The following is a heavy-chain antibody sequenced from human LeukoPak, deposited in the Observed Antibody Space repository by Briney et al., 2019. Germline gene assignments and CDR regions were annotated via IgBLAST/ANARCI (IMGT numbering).Heavy chain of an antibody. CDR1: GGSISSSSYY. Sequence: PSETLSLTCTVSGGSISSSSYYWGWIRQPPGKGLEWIGSIYYSGSTYYNPSLKSRVTISVDTSKNQFSLKLSSVTAADTAVYYCASGGYSSSWYVYHYGMDVWGQGTTVTVSS. CDR3: ASGGYSSSWYVYHYGMDV. J-gene: IGHJ6*02. CDR2: IYYSGST. V-gene: IGHV4-39*01. D-gene: IGHD6-13*01.